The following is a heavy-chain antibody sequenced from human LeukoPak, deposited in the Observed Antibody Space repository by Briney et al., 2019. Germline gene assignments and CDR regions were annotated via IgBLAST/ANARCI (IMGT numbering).Heavy chain of an antibody. V-gene: IGHV1-69*13. D-gene: IGHD6-19*01. CDR3: AREVAVSLYYYYGMDV. J-gene: IGHJ6*02. CDR2: IIPIFGTA. Sequence: GASVKVSCTASGGTFSSYAISWVRQAPGQGLEWMGGIIPIFGTANYAQKFQGRVTITADESTSTAYMELSSLRSEDTAVYYCAREVAVSLYYYYGMDVWGQGTTVTVSS. CDR1: GGTFSSYA.